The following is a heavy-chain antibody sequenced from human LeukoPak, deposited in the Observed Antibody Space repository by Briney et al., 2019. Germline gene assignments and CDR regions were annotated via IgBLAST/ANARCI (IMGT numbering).Heavy chain of an antibody. J-gene: IGHJ5*02. D-gene: IGHD3-10*01. CDR3: AGHEIRIYYGSGTLNWFDP. CDR2: IHYSGST. CDR1: GGSISSSSYY. Sequence: SETLSLTCTVSGGSISSSSYYWGWIRQPPGKGLEWIGSIHYSGSTYYNPSLKSRVTISVDTSKNQFSLKLNSVTAADTAVYYCAGHEIRIYYGSGTLNWFDPWGQGTLVTVSS. V-gene: IGHV4-39*01.